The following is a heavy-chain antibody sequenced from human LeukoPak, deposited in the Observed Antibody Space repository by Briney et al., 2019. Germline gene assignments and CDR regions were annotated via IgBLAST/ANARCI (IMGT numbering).Heavy chain of an antibody. J-gene: IGHJ4*02. CDR1: GYTFTSYY. CDR3: ARGPHSTVVTPVDFDY. CDR2: INPSGGST. D-gene: IGHD4-23*01. Sequence: ASVKVSCKASGYTFTSYYMHWVRQAPGQGLEWMGIINPSGGSTSYAQKFQGRVTMTRDTSTSTVYMELSSLRSEDTAVYYCARGPHSTVVTPVDFDYWGQGTLVTVSS. V-gene: IGHV1-46*01.